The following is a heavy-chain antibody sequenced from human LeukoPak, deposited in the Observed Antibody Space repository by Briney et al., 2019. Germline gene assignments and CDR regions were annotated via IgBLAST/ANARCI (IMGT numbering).Heavy chain of an antibody. Sequence: GGSLRLSCAASGFTFSSYAMSWVRQAPGKGLEWVSAISGSGGSTYYADSVKGRFTISRDNAKNSLYLQMNSLRAEDTAVYYCARDSGSYWGGYYFDYWGQGTLVTVSS. J-gene: IGHJ4*02. CDR2: ISGSGGST. CDR3: ARDSGSYWGGYYFDY. D-gene: IGHD1-26*01. V-gene: IGHV3-23*01. CDR1: GFTFSSYA.